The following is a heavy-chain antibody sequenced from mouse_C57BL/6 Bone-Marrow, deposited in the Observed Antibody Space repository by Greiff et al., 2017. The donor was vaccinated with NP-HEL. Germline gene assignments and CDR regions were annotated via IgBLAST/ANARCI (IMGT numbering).Heavy chain of an antibody. CDR1: GFNIKDDY. CDR3: TRYYYGSSYEFAY. Sequence: VQLKQSGAELVRPGASVKLSCTASGFNIKDDYMHWVKQRPEQGLEWIGWIDPENGDTEYASMFQGKATITADTSSNTAYLQLSSLTSEDTAVYYCTRYYYGSSYEFAYWGQGTLVTVSA. CDR2: IDPENGDT. V-gene: IGHV14-4*01. D-gene: IGHD1-1*01. J-gene: IGHJ3*01.